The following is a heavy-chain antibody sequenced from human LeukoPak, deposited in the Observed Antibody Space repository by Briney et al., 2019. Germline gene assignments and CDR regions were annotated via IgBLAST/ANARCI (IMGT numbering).Heavy chain of an antibody. J-gene: IGHJ5*02. Sequence: PGGSLRLSCAASGFTFSSYEMNWVRQAPGKGLEWVSYISSSGSTIYYADSVKGRFTISRDNAKNSLYLQMNSLRAEDTAVYYCATFPIVVVPAARNNWFDPWGQGTLVTVSS. CDR2: ISSSGSTI. CDR1: GFTFSSYE. CDR3: ATFPIVVVPAARNNWFDP. V-gene: IGHV3-48*03. D-gene: IGHD2-2*01.